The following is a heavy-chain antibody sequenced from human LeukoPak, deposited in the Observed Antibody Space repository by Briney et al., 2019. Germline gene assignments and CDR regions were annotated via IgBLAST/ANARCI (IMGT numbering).Heavy chain of an antibody. CDR2: ISSSSSYI. CDR1: GFTFNTYT. D-gene: IGHD5-18*01. Sequence: PGGSLRLSCAASGFTFNTYTMSWVRQAPGKGLEWVSSISSSSSYIYYADSVKGRFTISRDNAKNSLYLQMNSLRAEDTAVYYCAREGLGYSYGYGFDYWGQGTLVTVSS. CDR3: AREGLGYSYGYGFDY. J-gene: IGHJ4*02. V-gene: IGHV3-21*01.